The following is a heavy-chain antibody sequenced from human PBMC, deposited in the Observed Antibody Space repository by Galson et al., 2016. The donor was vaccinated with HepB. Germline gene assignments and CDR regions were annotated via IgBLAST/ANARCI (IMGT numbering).Heavy chain of an antibody. CDR1: GFAFSSYA. CDR2: ISDSGRTT. CDR3: ARRLTSMAYFDY. Sequence: SLRLSCAASGFAFSSYAMSWVRQAPGKGLEWVSAISDSGRTTYYTEPVKGRFTISRDNSRNTLHLQMHSLTAADTAVYYCARRLTSMAYFDYWGQGHLLTVSS. D-gene: IGHD5-24*01. V-gene: IGHV3-23*01. J-gene: IGHJ4*02.